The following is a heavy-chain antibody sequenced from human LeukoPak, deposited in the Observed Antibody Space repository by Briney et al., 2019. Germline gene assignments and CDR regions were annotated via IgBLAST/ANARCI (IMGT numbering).Heavy chain of an antibody. J-gene: IGHJ4*02. V-gene: IGHV3-43*02. Sequence: PGGSLRLSCVASGLPIGDFAMHWVRQAPGQGLEWVSLISGDGVSTFFTDSVKGRFSISRDNSKNSLFLEMSCLRTEDTAMYYCARESGKFDYWGQGTLVAVSS. CDR2: ISGDGVST. CDR3: ARESGKFDY. CDR1: GLPIGDFA.